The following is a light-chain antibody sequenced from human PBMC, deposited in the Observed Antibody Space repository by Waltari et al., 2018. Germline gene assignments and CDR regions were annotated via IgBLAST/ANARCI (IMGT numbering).Light chain of an antibody. CDR1: SSNIGRNY. J-gene: IGLJ2*01. V-gene: IGLV1-47*01. CDR2: RNN. Sequence: QSVMTQPPSASETPGQRVTISCPESSSNIGRNYLYWYQQFPGTAPKLLIQRNNQRPSGVPDRFSGSKSGTSASLAISGLRSEDEAEYYCAAWDDSLSVVIFGGGTKLTVL. CDR3: AAWDDSLSVVI.